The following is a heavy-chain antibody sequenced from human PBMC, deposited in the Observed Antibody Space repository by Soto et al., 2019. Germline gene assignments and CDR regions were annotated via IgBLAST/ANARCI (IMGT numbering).Heavy chain of an antibody. Sequence: QVQLVQSGAEVKKPGSSVKVSCKASGGSFSSYAISWVRQAPGQGLEWMGGIIPMFRTANYAQKFQGRVTITADESTSTAYMELSSLRSEDMAVYYCARGWGHGSTNYYYAYWGQGTLVTVSS. V-gene: IGHV1-69*01. CDR2: IIPMFRTA. J-gene: IGHJ4*02. D-gene: IGHD3-16*01. CDR1: GGSFSSYA. CDR3: ARGWGHGSTNYYYAY.